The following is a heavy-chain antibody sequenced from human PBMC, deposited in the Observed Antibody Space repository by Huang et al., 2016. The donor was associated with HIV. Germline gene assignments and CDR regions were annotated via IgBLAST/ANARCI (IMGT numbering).Heavy chain of an antibody. CDR2: IHHSGST. CDR3: AREMMMSWLDDHDAFDI. D-gene: IGHD1-1*01. CDR1: GGSFSGYY. J-gene: IGHJ3*02. V-gene: IGHV4-34*01. Sequence: QVQLQQWGAGLLKHSETLYLTCAVYGGSFSGYYWSWIRQSPGKGLEWIGEIHHSGSTNYNPSLKSRSTISVDTSKNQFSLKLSSVTAADTAVYYCAREMMMSWLDDHDAFDIWGQGTMVTVSS.